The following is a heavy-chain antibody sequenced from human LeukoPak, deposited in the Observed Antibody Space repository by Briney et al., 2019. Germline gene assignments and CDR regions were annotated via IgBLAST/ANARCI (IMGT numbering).Heavy chain of an antibody. V-gene: IGHV3-74*03. J-gene: IGHJ4*02. CDR2: TNTVGSTT. CDR3: VAYNWNYPDY. CDR1: GFTFSSYY. Sequence: PGGSLRLSCAASGFTFSSYYMYWVRHAPGKGPVWVSGTNTVGSTTKYADSVGKGRFTISRHNAKNTLYLQMNSLRAEDTAVYYCVAYNWNYPDYWGQGTLVTVSS. D-gene: IGHD1-7*01.